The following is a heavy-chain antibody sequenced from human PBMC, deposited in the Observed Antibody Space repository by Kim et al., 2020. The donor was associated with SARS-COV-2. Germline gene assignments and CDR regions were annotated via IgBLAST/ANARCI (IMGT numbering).Heavy chain of an antibody. Sequence: DSVKGRFTISRDNSKNSLYLQMNSLRAEDTALYYCAKDIAAAGKHKHFDYWGQGTLVTVSS. CDR3: AKDIAAAGKHKHFDY. V-gene: IGHV3-43D*03. J-gene: IGHJ4*02. D-gene: IGHD6-13*01.